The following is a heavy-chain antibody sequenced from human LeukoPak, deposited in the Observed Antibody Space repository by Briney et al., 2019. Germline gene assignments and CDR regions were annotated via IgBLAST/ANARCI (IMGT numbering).Heavy chain of an antibody. CDR1: GYTFTSYY. V-gene: IGHV1-46*01. D-gene: IGHD3-22*01. CDR3: AREIGSYYDSSGYYSNWFDP. Sequence: ASVKVSCKASGYTFTSYYMHWVRQAPGQGLEWMGIINPSGGSTSYAQKCQGRVTMTRDMSTSTVYMELSSLRSEDTAVYYCAREIGSYYDSSGYYSNWFDPWGQGTLVTVSS. CDR2: INPSGGST. J-gene: IGHJ5*02.